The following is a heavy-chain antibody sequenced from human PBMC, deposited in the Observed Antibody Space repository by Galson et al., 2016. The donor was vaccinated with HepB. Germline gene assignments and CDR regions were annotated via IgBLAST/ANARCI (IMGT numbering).Heavy chain of an antibody. D-gene: IGHD6-19*01. CDR1: GYNFTSHC. Sequence: SGAEVKEPGESLRISCKASGYNFTSHCIGWVRQMPGKGLEWMGILYPGDSDTRYSPSFQGQVTFSADKSITSDYLQWSSLKASDTAIYYCARATEQWVDKWFDPWGQGALVTVSS. V-gene: IGHV5-51*01. J-gene: IGHJ5*02. CDR3: ARATEQWVDKWFDP. CDR2: LYPGDSDT.